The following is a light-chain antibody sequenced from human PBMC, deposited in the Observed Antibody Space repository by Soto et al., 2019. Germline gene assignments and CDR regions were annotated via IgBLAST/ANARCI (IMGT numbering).Light chain of an antibody. CDR2: GAS. V-gene: IGKV3-20*01. CDR3: QQYCSSPYT. Sequence: EIVLTQSTGTLSLSPGERATLSCRASQSVSSSYLAWYQQKPGQAPRLLIYGASSRATGIPDRFSGSGSGTDFTLTISRLEPEDFEVYYCQQYCSSPYTFGQGTKLEIK. J-gene: IGKJ2*01. CDR1: QSVSSSY.